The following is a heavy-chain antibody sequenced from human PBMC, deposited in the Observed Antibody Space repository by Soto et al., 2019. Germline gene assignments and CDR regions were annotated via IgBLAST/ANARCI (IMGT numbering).Heavy chain of an antibody. V-gene: IGHV4-31*03. Sequence: QVQLQESGPGLVKPSQTLSLICTVSGGSINSADYYWSWIRQHPGKGLEWIGYIYYSGSTYYKSSLKSRVTISIDTSKNQFSLKVTSVTAADTAIYYCARASTQGGLGSPYYYGMDVWGQGTTVTVSS. CDR3: ARASTQGGLGSPYYYGMDV. CDR2: IYYSGST. CDR1: GGSINSADYY. J-gene: IGHJ6*02. D-gene: IGHD3-10*01.